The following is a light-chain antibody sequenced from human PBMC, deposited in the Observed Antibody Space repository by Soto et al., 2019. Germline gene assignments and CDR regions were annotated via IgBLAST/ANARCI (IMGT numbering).Light chain of an antibody. CDR2: DND. Sequence: QSVLTQPPSVSAAPGQTVTISCSGRGSNIGSNSVSWYQQVPGPAPKLLLYDNDKRPSGIPDRFFGSKSGTSATLGIAGLQTADEADYYCGTWESYLSVGVFGGRTKGTVL. V-gene: IGLV1-51*01. CDR1: GSNIGSNS. CDR3: GTWESYLSVGV. J-gene: IGLJ2*01.